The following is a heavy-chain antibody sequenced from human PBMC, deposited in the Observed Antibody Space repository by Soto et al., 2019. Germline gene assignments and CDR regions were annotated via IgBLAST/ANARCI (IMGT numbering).Heavy chain of an antibody. CDR1: GVSVSGSYY. D-gene: IGHD6-6*01. V-gene: IGHV4-61*01. J-gene: IGHJ4*02. Sequence: PSETLSLTCTVSGVSVSGSYYWSWIRQPPGKGLEWIGYIYYSGSTNNNPPLKGRVTISIAASKNQFSLKLNSVTAADTAVYYCARVNVAARSYFDFWGQGTLVTVSS. CDR2: IYYSGST. CDR3: ARVNVAARSYFDF.